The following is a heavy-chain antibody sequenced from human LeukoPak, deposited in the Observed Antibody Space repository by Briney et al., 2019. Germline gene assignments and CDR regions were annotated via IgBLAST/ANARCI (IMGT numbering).Heavy chain of an antibody. CDR2: INSDGSST. V-gene: IGHV3-74*01. CDR1: GFTFSNYW. D-gene: IGHD3-22*01. Sequence: GGSLRLSCAASGFTFSNYWMHWVRQAPGKGLVWVSRINSDGSSTNYADSVKGRFTISRDNAKNTLYLQMNSLRAEDTAVYYCVRDWDYYDSSGSFWGQGTMVTVSS. J-gene: IGHJ3*01. CDR3: VRDWDYYDSSGSF.